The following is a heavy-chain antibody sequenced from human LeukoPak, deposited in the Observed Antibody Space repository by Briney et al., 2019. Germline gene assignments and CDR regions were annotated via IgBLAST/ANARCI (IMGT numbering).Heavy chain of an antibody. Sequence: SETLSLTCIVSGGSVSSGSYYWSWIRQPPGKGLEWIGYIYYSGSTNYNPSLKSRVTISVDTSKNQLSLKLSSVTAADTAVYHCARGSGPGVPFDYWGQGTLVTVSS. CDR1: GGSVSSGSYY. CDR2: IYYSGST. J-gene: IGHJ4*02. D-gene: IGHD2-15*01. V-gene: IGHV4-61*01. CDR3: ARGSGPGVPFDY.